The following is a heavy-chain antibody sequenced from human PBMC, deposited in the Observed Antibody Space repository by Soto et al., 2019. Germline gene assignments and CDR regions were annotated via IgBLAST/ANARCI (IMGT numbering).Heavy chain of an antibody. CDR3: ARGGIVVVPAAMRGPRYYFDY. CDR1: GGSFSGYY. CDR2: INHSGST. Sequence: SETLSLTCAVYGGSFSGYYWSWIRQPPGKGLEWIGEINHSGSTNYNPSLKSRVTISVDTSKNQFSLKLSSVTAADTAVYYCARGGIVVVPAAMRGPRYYFDYXGQGTLVTVSS. J-gene: IGHJ4*02. D-gene: IGHD2-2*01. V-gene: IGHV4-34*01.